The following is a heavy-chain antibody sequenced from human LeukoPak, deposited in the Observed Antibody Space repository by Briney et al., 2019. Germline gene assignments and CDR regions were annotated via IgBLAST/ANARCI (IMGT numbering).Heavy chain of an antibody. J-gene: IGHJ4*02. CDR1: GGTFSSYA. Sequence: ASVKVSCKASGGTFSSYAISWVRQAPGQGLEWMGWISAYNGNTNYAQKLQGRVTMTTDTSTSTAYMELRSLRSDDTAVYYCARMYSSGRFDYWGQGTLVTVSS. V-gene: IGHV1-18*01. CDR2: ISAYNGNT. CDR3: ARMYSSGRFDY. D-gene: IGHD6-19*01.